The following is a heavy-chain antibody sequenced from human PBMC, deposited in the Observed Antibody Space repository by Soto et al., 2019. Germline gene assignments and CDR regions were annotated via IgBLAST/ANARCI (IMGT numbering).Heavy chain of an antibody. CDR1: GFTFSSYS. V-gene: IGHV3-48*01. J-gene: IGHJ4*02. D-gene: IGHD6-13*01. CDR3: ARGIAAAGPKLDY. CDR2: ISSSSSTI. Sequence: GGSLRLSCAASGFTFSSYSMNWGRQAPGKGLEWVSYISSSSSTIYYADSVKGRFTISRDNAKNSLYLQMNSLRADDTAVYYCARGIAAAGPKLDYWGQGTLVTVSS.